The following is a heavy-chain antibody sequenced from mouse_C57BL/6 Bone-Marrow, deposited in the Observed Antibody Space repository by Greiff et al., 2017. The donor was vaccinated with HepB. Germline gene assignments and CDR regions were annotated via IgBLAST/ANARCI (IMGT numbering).Heavy chain of an antibody. D-gene: IGHD1-1*01. CDR2: IDPSDSYT. J-gene: IGHJ2*01. V-gene: IGHV1-59*01. CDR1: GYTFTSYW. Sequence: VQLQQPGAELVRPGTSVKLSCKASGYTFTSYWMHWVKQRPGHGLEWIGVIDPSDSYTNYNQKFKGKATLTVDTSSSTAYMQLSSLTSEDSAVYYCARDYYGSSYGDYWGQGTTLTVSS. CDR3: ARDYYGSSYGDY.